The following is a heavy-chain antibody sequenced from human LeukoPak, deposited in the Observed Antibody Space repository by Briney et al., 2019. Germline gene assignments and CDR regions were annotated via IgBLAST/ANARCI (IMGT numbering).Heavy chain of an antibody. CDR2: ISSSGSTI. CDR1: GFTFNNYG. D-gene: IGHD6-19*01. Sequence: GGTLRLSCASSGFTFNNYGMNWVRQAPGKGLEWVSYISSSGSTIYYADSVKGRFTISRDNAKNSLYLQMNSLRAEDTAVHYCARVGSGWYNYYFGYWGQGTLVTVSS. J-gene: IGHJ4*02. V-gene: IGHV3-48*04. CDR3: ARVGSGWYNYYFGY.